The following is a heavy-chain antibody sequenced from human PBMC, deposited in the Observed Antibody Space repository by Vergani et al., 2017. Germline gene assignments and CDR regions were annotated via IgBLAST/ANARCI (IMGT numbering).Heavy chain of an antibody. J-gene: IGHJ3*02. CDR1: GGSMSSYY. D-gene: IGHD3-22*01. CDR2: MYESGST. Sequence: QVQLQESGPGLVKPSETLSLTCSVSGGSMSSYYWSWLRQPAGKGLEWIGRMYESGSTNNNPSLKSRVTMSLDTSKKQFSLKLTSVTAADTAVYYCARGPYYYDSSGYNGPVAFDIWGQGTKVTVSS. V-gene: IGHV4-4*07. CDR3: ARGPYYYDSSGYNGPVAFDI.